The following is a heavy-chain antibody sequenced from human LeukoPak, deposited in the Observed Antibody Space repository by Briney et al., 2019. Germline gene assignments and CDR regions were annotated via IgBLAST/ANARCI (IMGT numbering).Heavy chain of an antibody. V-gene: IGHV3-48*04. CDR3: ARDPGCSSTSCYGIYYYYMDA. CDR1: GFTFSSYS. J-gene: IGHJ6*03. CDR2: ISSSSSAI. D-gene: IGHD2-2*01. Sequence: PGGSLRLSCAASGFTFSSYSMNWVRQAPGKGLEWVSYISSSSSAIYYADSVKGRFTISRDNAKNSLYLQMNSLRAEDTAVYYCARDPGCSSTSCYGIYYYYMDAWGKGTTVTVSS.